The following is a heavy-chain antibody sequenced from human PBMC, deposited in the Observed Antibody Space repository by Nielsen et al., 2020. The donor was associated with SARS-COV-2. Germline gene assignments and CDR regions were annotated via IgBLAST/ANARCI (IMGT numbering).Heavy chain of an antibody. Sequence: GESLKISCGASGFMVSDSYMSWIRQAPGQGLEWVASISGTTTYIYYADSLKGRSTISRDNVNNLLFLQMNSLRAEDTALYYCARGLQYFEAYYFDYWGQGTLVTVSS. D-gene: IGHD3-9*01. V-gene: IGHV3-11*06. CDR2: ISGTTTYI. J-gene: IGHJ4*02. CDR3: ARGLQYFEAYYFDY. CDR1: GFMVSDSY.